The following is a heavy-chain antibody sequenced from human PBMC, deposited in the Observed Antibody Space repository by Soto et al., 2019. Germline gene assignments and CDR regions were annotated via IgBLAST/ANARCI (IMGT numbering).Heavy chain of an antibody. J-gene: IGHJ4*02. Sequence: EVQLLESGGGLVQPGGSLRLSCAASGLTFSNYAVSWVRQAPGKGLEWVSGISDSGRSTYYADSVRGRFTISRDNSRNTVYLQVSSLSAEDTALYYCASRRGGGYYFDYWGQGTLVTVSS. CDR1: GLTFSNYA. V-gene: IGHV3-23*01. CDR3: ASRRGGGYYFDY. CDR2: ISDSGRST. D-gene: IGHD3-10*01.